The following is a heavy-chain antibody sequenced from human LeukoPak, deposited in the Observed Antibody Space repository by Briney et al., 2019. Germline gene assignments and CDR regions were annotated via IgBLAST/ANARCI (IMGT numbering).Heavy chain of an antibody. CDR1: GFTFSSYW. CDR3: AGRSGSFDC. D-gene: IGHD3-10*01. CDR2: IKQDGSKK. V-gene: IGHV3-7*01. J-gene: IGHJ4*02. Sequence: GGSLRLSCAASGFTFSSYWMSWVRQAPGKGLEWVANIKQDGSKKNYADSVKGRFTISRDNGKNSLYLQMNSLRAEDTAVYYCAGRSGSFDCWGQGTLVTVSS.